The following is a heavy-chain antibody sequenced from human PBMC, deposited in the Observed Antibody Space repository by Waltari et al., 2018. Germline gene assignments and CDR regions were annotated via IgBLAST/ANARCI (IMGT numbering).Heavy chain of an antibody. Sequence: DVQLVESGGSVVRPGGSLRLSCAASGFSFGDYDMSWVRKAPGKGLEWVSGINWNGGSTSYAESVKGRLTISRDNAKNSLYLQMNSLRDEDTALYYCAKDSLGIPFYYVDVWGKGTTVTVS. CDR2: INWNGGST. CDR3: AKDSLGIPFYYVDV. CDR1: GFSFGDYD. J-gene: IGHJ6*03. V-gene: IGHV3-20*04.